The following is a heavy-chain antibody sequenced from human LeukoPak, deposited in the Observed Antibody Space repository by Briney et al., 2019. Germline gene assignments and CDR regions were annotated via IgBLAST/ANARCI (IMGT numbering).Heavy chain of an antibody. CDR3: ARNFLRGGFYS. CDR1: GGSTSNYY. Sequence: SGTLSLTCTVSGGSTSNYYWSWIRQPPGKGLEWIAYIFQSGDARYNPSLKSRVTIALDTSKNQFSLTLSSVTAADTAVYYCARNFLRGGFYSWGQGVLVPVSS. J-gene: IGHJ4*02. CDR2: IFQSGDA. V-gene: IGHV4-4*09. D-gene: IGHD5-12*01.